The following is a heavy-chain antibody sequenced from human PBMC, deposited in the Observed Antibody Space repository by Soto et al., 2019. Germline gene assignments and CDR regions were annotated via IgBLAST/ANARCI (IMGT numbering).Heavy chain of an antibody. CDR1: GGSISSYY. J-gene: IGHJ4*02. CDR3: ARQPNYYDSSGYHSFYFYD. D-gene: IGHD3-22*01. CDR2: IYYSGST. V-gene: IGHV4-59*08. Sequence: TLSLTCTVSGGSISSYYWSLIRQPPGKGLEWIGYIYYSGSTNYNPSLKSRVTISVDTSKNQFSLKLSSVTAADTAVYYCARQPNYYDSSGYHSFYFYDWGQGTLVTVSS.